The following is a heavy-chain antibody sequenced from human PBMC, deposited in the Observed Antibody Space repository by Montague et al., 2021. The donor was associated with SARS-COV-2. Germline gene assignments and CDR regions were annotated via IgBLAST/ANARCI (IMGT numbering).Heavy chain of an antibody. CDR2: IYYSGST. V-gene: IGHV4-39*07. CDR3: ARVGRQQLVRLSGMDV. D-gene: IGHD6-13*01. J-gene: IGHJ6*02. Sequence: ETLSLTCTVSGGSISSGGYYWSWIRQHPGKGLEWIGSIYYSGSTYYNPSLKSRVTISVDTSKNQFSLKLSSVTAADTAVYYCARVGRQQLVRLSGMDVWGQGTTVTVSS. CDR1: GGSISSGGYY.